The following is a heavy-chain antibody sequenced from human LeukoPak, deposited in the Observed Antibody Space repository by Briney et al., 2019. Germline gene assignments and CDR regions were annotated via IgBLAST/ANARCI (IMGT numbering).Heavy chain of an antibody. V-gene: IGHV4-39*01. Sequence: SETLSLTCTVSGGSISSSSYYWGWIRQPPGKGLEWIGSIYYSGSTYYNPSLKSRVTIPVDTSKNQFSLKLSSVTAADTAVYYCARSRPPIQDIVVVPAAILDYWGQGTLVTVSS. D-gene: IGHD2-2*01. CDR1: GGSISSSSYY. CDR2: IYYSGST. CDR3: ARSRPPIQDIVVVPAAILDY. J-gene: IGHJ4*02.